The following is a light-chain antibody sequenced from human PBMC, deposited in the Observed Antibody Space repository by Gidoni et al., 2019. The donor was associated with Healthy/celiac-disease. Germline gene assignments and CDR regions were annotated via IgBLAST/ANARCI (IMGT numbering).Light chain of an antibody. CDR1: PGISNY. V-gene: IGKV1-8*01. Sequence: AIRMTQSPSSFSASTGDRVTITCRASPGISNYLAWYQQKPGKAPKLLIYAASTLQSGVPSRFSGSGSGTDFTLTISCLQFEDFATYYCQQYYSYPWTFXQXTKVEIK. J-gene: IGKJ1*01. CDR2: AAS. CDR3: QQYYSYPWT.